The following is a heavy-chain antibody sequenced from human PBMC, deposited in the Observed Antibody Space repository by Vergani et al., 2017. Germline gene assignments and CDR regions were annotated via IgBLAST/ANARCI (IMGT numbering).Heavy chain of an antibody. CDR1: GFTFSSYS. J-gene: IGHJ4*02. D-gene: IGHD4-17*01. V-gene: IGHV3-48*04. CDR3: ASVLVYGDYPSPIDY. Sequence: EVQLLESGGGLVQPGGSLRLSCAASGFTFSSYSMNWVRQAPGKGLEWVSYISSSSSYTNYADSVKGRFTISRDNAKNSLYLQMNSLRAEDTAVYYCASVLVYGDYPSPIDYWGQGTLVTVSS. CDR2: ISSSSSYT.